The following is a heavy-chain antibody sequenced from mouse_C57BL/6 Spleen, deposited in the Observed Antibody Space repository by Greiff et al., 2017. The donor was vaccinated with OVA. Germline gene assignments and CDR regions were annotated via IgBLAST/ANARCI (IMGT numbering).Heavy chain of an antibody. D-gene: IGHD2-12*01. CDR3: TRWSYGSLDFDV. CDR1: GYTFTDYE. J-gene: IGHJ1*03. V-gene: IGHV1-15*01. CDR2: IDPETGGT. Sequence: QVQLKESGAELVRPGASVTLSCKASGYTFTDYEMHWVKQTPVHGLEWIGAIDPETGGTAYNQKFKGKAILTADKSSSTAYMELRSLTSEDSAVYYCTRWSYGSLDFDVWGTGTTVTVSS.